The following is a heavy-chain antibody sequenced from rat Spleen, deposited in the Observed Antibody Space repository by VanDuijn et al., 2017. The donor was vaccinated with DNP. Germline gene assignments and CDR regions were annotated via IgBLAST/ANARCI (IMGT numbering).Heavy chain of an antibody. Sequence: EVQLQESGPGLVESSQSLSLTCSVTGYSITRNYRWNWIRKFPGNKLEWMGYINSADSTYYNPSLKRRISITRDTSKNQFLLQVNSVTSEDTATYYCAIQLGVFDYWGQGVMVTVSS. CDR2: INSADST. CDR3: AIQLGVFDY. D-gene: IGHD5-1*01. CDR1: GYSITRNYR. V-gene: IGHV3-3*01. J-gene: IGHJ2*01.